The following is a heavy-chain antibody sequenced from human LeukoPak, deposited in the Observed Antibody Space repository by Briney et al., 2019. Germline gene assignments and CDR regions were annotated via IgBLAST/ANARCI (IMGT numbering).Heavy chain of an antibody. Sequence: GGSLRLSCAASGFTFSSYSMNWVRQAPGKGLEWVSYISSGGSSIYYADSVKGRFTISRDNAKNSLYLQMNSLRAEDTAVYYCAKIGSGSYALSWFDPWGQGTLVTVSS. J-gene: IGHJ5*02. CDR2: ISSGGSSI. CDR3: AKIGSGSYALSWFDP. V-gene: IGHV3-48*01. CDR1: GFTFSSYS. D-gene: IGHD3-10*01.